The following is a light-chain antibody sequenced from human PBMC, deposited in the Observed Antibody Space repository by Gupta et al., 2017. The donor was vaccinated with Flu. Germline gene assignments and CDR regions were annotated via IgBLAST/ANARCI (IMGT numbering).Light chain of an antibody. CDR3: QQSPSTPPT. CDR2: AAS. CDR1: QSISFN. V-gene: IGKV1-39*01. Sequence: DIQMTQSPSALSASVGDRVTITCRASQSISFNLNWYQQKPGKPPKFLIYAASSLKSGVPSRFSARGSETNFTLTISSLQPEDLATYYCQQSPSTPPTFGQGTKLEI. J-gene: IGKJ2*01.